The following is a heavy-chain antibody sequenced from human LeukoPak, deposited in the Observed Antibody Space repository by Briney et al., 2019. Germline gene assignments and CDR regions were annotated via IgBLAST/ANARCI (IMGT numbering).Heavy chain of an antibody. D-gene: IGHD5-12*01. V-gene: IGHV3-48*03. CDR1: GFTFSSHA. CDR3: ARILVATGGMDV. Sequence: GGSLRLSCAASGFTFSSHAMGWVRQAPGKGLEWVSYISSSGSTIYYADSVKGRFTISRDNAKNSLYLQMNSLRAEDTAVYYCARILVATGGMDVWGKGTTVTVSS. CDR2: ISSSGSTI. J-gene: IGHJ6*04.